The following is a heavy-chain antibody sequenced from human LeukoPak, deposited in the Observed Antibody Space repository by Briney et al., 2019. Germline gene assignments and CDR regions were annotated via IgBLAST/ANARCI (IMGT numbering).Heavy chain of an antibody. V-gene: IGHV3-7*01. D-gene: IGHD1-14*01. Sequence: GGSLRLSCAASGFTFSSSWMTWVRQAPGKGLEWVANIKPDGNAKNYEDSVKGGFTISRDNAKNSLYLQLNSLRADDTAVYYCARDRAYNTFDYWGQGTLVAVSS. J-gene: IGHJ4*02. CDR2: IKPDGNAK. CDR1: GFTFSSSW. CDR3: ARDRAYNTFDY.